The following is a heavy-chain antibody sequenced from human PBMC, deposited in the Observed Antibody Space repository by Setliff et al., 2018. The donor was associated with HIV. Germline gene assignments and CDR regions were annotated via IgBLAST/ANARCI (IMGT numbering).Heavy chain of an antibody. CDR2: IIRVFETA. J-gene: IGHJ4*02. Sequence: GASVKVSCKASGGTFSSYAVSWVRQAPGQGLEWMGAIIRVFETANYAQKFQGRVSITADESTNTAYMELSSLRSDDSAIYYCARGIPRGTVFGVVGYFDYWGQGTPVTVSS. D-gene: IGHD3-3*01. V-gene: IGHV1-69*13. CDR3: ARGIPRGTVFGVVGYFDY. CDR1: GGTFSSYA.